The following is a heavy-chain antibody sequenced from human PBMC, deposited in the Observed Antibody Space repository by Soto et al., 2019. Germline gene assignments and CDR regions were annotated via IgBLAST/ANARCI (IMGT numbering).Heavy chain of an antibody. CDR1: GFTFSKYA. Sequence: EVQLLESGGGLVKPGGSLRLSCAASGFTFSKYAMSWVRLAPGKGLEWVSSISANGGITDYADSVKGRFTISRDNCPNVLPPQMDSLRRDDTALYFCAKDKYTDSVRKVWFFDYWGRGTLVTVSS. D-gene: IGHD2-15*01. CDR3: AKDKYTDSVRKVWFFDY. J-gene: IGHJ2*01. CDR2: ISANGGIT. V-gene: IGHV3-23*01.